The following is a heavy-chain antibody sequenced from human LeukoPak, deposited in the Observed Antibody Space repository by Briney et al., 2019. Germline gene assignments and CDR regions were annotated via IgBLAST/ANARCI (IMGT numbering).Heavy chain of an antibody. CDR1: GYTFSGYY. V-gene: IGHV1-2*02. D-gene: IGHD2-2*02. Sequence: ASVRVSCKTSGYTFSGYYLHWVRQAPGQGPEWMGRIDPTSGGTHCAQKFQGRVTVTRDTSTSTVYMELSGLRSDDTAVYYCARVPGPYTTSRFDYWGQGTLVTVSS. J-gene: IGHJ4*02. CDR2: IDPTSGGT. CDR3: ARVPGPYTTSRFDY.